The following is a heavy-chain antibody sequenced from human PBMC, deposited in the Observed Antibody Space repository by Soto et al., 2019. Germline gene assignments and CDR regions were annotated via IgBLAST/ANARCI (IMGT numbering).Heavy chain of an antibody. V-gene: IGHV1-2*04. CDR2: INPNGGVT. CDR1: GDSFNDYY. D-gene: IGHD5-12*01. CDR3: ARVGGGATATADYYYLYWVV. Sequence: QVPLVQSGAEVRKPGASVTVSCRSSGDSFNDYYIHWVRQAPGQGFEWMGWINPNGGVTKYAQKFQGWVSMTRDTYGMTVDTQVRRLTCEDTAVYYCARVGGGATATADYYYLYWVVWGTGKRVTVSS. J-gene: IGHJ6*03.